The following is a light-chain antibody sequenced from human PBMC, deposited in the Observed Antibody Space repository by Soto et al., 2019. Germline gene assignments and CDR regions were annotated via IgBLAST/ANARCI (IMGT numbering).Light chain of an antibody. CDR1: SGHISYI. CDR2: LEGTGAY. CDR3: ETWGSNIWV. V-gene: IGLV4-60*02. Sequence: QLVLTQSSSASASLGSSVKLTCTLRSGHISYIIAWHQQQPGKAPRYLMKLEGTGAYNKGSGVPDRFSGSSSGADRYLTIPNLQFEDEADYYCETWGSNIWVFGGGTKLTVL. J-gene: IGLJ3*02.